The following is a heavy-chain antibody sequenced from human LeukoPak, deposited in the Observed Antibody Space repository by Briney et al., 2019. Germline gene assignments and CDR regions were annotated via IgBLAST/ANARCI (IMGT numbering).Heavy chain of an antibody. D-gene: IGHD2-2*01. V-gene: IGHV4-30-4*08. CDR3: ARGSCSSTSCAFDY. Sequence: SETLSLTCTVSGGSISSGDYYWRWLRQPPGKGLEWLGYIYYSGSTYYNPSLKSRVTISVDTSKNQFSLKLSSVTAADTAVYYCARGSCSSTSCAFDYWGQGTLVTVSS. CDR1: GGSISSGDYY. J-gene: IGHJ4*02. CDR2: IYYSGST.